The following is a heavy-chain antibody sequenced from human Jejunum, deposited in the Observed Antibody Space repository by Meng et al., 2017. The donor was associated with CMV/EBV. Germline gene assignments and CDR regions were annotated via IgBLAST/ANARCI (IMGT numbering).Heavy chain of an antibody. CDR1: A. J-gene: IGHJ6*02. CDR3: ARWSQWYYDIYTGYNFYGMDV. V-gene: IGHV3-23*03. CDR2: INSGGSDT. Sequence: AITWVRQAPGKGLEWVSVINSGGSDTKDADSVKGRFTISRDNSKNTLYLQMNSLRAEDTAVYYCARWSQWYYDIYTGYNFYGMDVWGQGTTVTVSS. D-gene: IGHD3-9*01.